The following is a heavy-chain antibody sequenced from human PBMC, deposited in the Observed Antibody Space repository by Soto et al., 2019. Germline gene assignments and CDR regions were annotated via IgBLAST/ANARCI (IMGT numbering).Heavy chain of an antibody. D-gene: IGHD3-3*02. V-gene: IGHV1-69*12. CDR3: ARDRDRPQLGGNYYYILDR. Sequence: QVQLVQSGAEVKKPGSSVKVSCKASGGTFRTSAISWVRQAPGQGLEWVGGIMPVFRRPKYAQNFQGRVTISADESTSTAYMEPSSLRSEDTAVYYCARDRDRPQLGGNYYYILDRWGQGTAVTVSS. J-gene: IGHJ6*02. CDR1: GGTFRTSA. CDR2: IMPVFRRP.